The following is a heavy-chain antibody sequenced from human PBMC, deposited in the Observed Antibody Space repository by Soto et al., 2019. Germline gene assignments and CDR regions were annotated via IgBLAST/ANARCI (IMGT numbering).Heavy chain of an antibody. CDR3: ARETSSGWFFQFDY. V-gene: IGHV4-59*01. J-gene: IGHJ4*02. CDR2: IYYSGST. CDR1: GASISSYY. Sequence: QVQLQESGPGLVKPSETLSLTCTVSGASISSYYWSWIGQPPGKELEWIGYIYYSGSTNYNPPLNSRVTMSVDTSKNQFSLKLSSVTAADTAVYYCARETSSGWFFQFDYWGQGTLVTVSS. D-gene: IGHD6-19*01.